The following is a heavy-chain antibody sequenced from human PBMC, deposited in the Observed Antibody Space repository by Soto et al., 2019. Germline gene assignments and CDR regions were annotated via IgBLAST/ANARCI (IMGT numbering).Heavy chain of an antibody. J-gene: IGHJ5*02. D-gene: IGHD6-19*01. V-gene: IGHV1-46*01. Sequence: ASVKVSSNASGDTFTSYYMRWVRQDPGQGLEWMGIINPSGGSTSYAQKFQGRVTMTRDTSTSTVYMELSSPRSEDTAVYFCARDPGAVAGKSGWFDPWGQGTLVTVSS. CDR1: GDTFTSYY. CDR3: ARDPGAVAGKSGWFDP. CDR2: INPSGGST.